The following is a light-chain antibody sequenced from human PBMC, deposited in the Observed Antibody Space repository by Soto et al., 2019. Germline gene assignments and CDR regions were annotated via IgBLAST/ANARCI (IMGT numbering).Light chain of an antibody. V-gene: IGKV2-24*01. CDR2: KIS. CDR3: MQATRFPQIT. Sequence: DIVMTQTPLSSPVALGQPASISCRSSQSLVHGDGNTYLSWLQQRPGQPPRLLIYKISNRVSGVPDRFSGSGAGTDFTLKISRVEAEDVGVYYCMQATRFPQITFGQGTRLEIK. J-gene: IGKJ5*01. CDR1: QSLVHGDGNTY.